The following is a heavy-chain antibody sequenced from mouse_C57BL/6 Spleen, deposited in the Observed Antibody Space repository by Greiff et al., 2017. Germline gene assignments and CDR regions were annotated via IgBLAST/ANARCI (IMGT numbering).Heavy chain of an antibody. CDR1: GYSFTDYN. CDR2: INPNYGTT. J-gene: IGHJ1*03. CDR3: ARSDYSNSYWYFDV. V-gene: IGHV1-39*01. Sequence: EVQLQQSGPELVKPGASVKISCKASGYSFTDYNMNWVKQSNGKSLEWIGVINPNYGTTSYNQKFKGKATLTVDQSSSTAYMQLNSLTSEDSAVYYGARSDYSNSYWYFDVWGTGTTVTVSS. D-gene: IGHD2-5*01.